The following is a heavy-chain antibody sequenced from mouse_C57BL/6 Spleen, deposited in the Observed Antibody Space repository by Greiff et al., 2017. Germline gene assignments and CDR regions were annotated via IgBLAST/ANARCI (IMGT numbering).Heavy chain of an antibody. Sequence: QVQLQQPGAELVKPGASVKLSCKASGYTFTSYWMHWVKQRPGQGLEWIGMIHPNSGSTNYNEKFKSKATLTVYKSSSTAYMQLSSLTSEDSAVYYCARRDYDYDDYFDYWGQGTTLTVSS. J-gene: IGHJ2*01. CDR3: ARRDYDYDDYFDY. CDR2: IHPNSGST. V-gene: IGHV1-64*01. CDR1: GYTFTSYW. D-gene: IGHD2-4*01.